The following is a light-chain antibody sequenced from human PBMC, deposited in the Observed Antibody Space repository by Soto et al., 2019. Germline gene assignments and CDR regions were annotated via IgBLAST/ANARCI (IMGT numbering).Light chain of an antibody. Sequence: EIGLPQYPGTLSLSPGERATLSCRASQSVSSSYLAWYQQKPGQAPRLLIYGASSRATGIPDRFSGSGSGTDFTLTISRLDPEDFAVYYCQHYATYPLTFGGGTKVDTK. CDR3: QHYATYPLT. CDR2: GAS. V-gene: IGKV3-20*01. J-gene: IGKJ4*01. CDR1: QSVSSSY.